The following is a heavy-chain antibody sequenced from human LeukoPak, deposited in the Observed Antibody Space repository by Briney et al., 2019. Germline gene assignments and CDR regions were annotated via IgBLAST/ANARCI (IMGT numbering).Heavy chain of an antibody. J-gene: IGHJ3*02. Sequence: GGSLRLSCAASGFTFSTNSMNWVRQAPGKGLEWVSYISSTGGTIYYADSMKGRFTISRDNAKNSLYLQMNSLRAEDTALYYCAKARGIDILTGYYHYAFDIWGQGTMVTVSS. CDR1: GFTFSTNS. CDR3: AKARGIDILTGYYHYAFDI. V-gene: IGHV3-48*04. CDR2: ISSTGGTI. D-gene: IGHD3-9*01.